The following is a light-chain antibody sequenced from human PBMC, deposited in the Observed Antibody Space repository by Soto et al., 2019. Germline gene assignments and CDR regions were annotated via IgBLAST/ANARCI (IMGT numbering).Light chain of an antibody. J-gene: IGLJ2*01. CDR3: SSYADSKIVV. Sequence: QSALTQPPSASGSPGHSVTISCTGTSSDVGGYNYVSWYQQHPGKAPKLMIYEVNKRPSGVPDRFSGSKSGNTASLTVSGLQAEYEADYYCSSYADSKIVVFGGGTKVTVL. CDR2: EVN. V-gene: IGLV2-8*01. CDR1: SSDVGGYNY.